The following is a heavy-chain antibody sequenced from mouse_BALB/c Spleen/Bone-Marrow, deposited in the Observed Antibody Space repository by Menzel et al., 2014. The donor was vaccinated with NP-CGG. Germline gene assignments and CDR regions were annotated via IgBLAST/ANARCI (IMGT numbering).Heavy chain of an antibody. Sequence: EVQLQQSGPGLVKPSPSLSLTCTVTGSSITSDYAWNWIRQFPGTKLEWMGYITYSGSTSYNPSLKSRISITRDTSKNPFFLHLNSVTAENTATYFCARDYAGSSYFDFWGQGTTLTVSS. D-gene: IGHD1-1*01. CDR3: ARDYAGSSYFDF. V-gene: IGHV3-2*02. CDR1: GSSITSDYA. J-gene: IGHJ2*01. CDR2: ITYSGST.